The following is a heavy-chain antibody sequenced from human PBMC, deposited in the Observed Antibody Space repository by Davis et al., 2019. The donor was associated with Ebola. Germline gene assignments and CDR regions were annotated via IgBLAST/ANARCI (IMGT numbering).Heavy chain of an antibody. Sequence: SETLSLTCAVSGGSISSSNWWSWVRQPPGKGLEWLGEIYHSGSTNYNPSLKSRVTISVDKSKNQFSLKLSSVTAADTAVYYCARAPANWNDPVHWFDTWGQGTLVTVSS. J-gene: IGHJ5*02. D-gene: IGHD1-1*01. CDR3: ARAPANWNDPVHWFDT. CDR2: IYHSGST. V-gene: IGHV4-4*02. CDR1: GGSISSSNW.